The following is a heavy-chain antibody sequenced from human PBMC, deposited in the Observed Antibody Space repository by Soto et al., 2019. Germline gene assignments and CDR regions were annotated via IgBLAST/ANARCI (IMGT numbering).Heavy chain of an antibody. CDR3: ARDAGYSGYTFDS. D-gene: IGHD5-12*01. CDR2: ISYDGSNK. J-gene: IGHJ4*02. Sequence: GGSLRLSCAASGFTFSSYGMHWVRQAPGKGLEWVALISYDGSNKYYADSVKGRFTISRDNSKNTLFLQMNGLRAEDTAVYYCARDAGYSGYTFDSWGQGTLVTVSS. CDR1: GFTFSSYG. V-gene: IGHV3-30*19.